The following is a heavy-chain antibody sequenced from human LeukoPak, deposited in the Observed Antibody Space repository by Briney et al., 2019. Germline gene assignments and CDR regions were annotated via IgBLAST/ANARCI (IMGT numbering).Heavy chain of an antibody. V-gene: IGHV3-23*01. Sequence: GGSLRLAWAAAGFISTDSAMSWARQAPRNGTEWDSSISGSASHTSYADSVKGRFTISRDNYKNTLYQQMSSSRAEDTDVYSCAKGGHCNSIDCHDGRMDGLGKGATVAVCS. CDR1: GFISTDSA. CDR2: ISGSASHT. J-gene: IGHJ6*04. D-gene: IGHD2/OR15-2a*01. CDR3: AKGGHCNSIDCHDGRMDG.